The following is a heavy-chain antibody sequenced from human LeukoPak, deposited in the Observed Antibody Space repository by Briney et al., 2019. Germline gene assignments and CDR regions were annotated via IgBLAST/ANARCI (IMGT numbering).Heavy chain of an antibody. J-gene: IGHJ4*02. V-gene: IGHV3-66*01. Sequence: GGSLRLSCAASGFTVSSNYMSWVRQAPGKGLEWVSVIYSGGSTYYADSVKGRFTISRDNSKNTLYLQMNSLRAEDTAVYYCASRVGATLGDYWGQGTLVTASS. CDR2: IYSGGST. CDR3: ASRVGATLGDY. CDR1: GFTVSSNY. D-gene: IGHD1-26*01.